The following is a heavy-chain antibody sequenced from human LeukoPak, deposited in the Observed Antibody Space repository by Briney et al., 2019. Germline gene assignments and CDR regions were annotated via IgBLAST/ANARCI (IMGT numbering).Heavy chain of an antibody. V-gene: IGHV3-30*18. Sequence: PGRSLRLSCAASGFTFSSYGMHWVRQAPGKGLEWVAVISYDGSNKYYADSVKGRFTISRDNSKNTLYLQMNSLRAEDTAVYYCAKDRDWYYSDYWGQGTLVTVSS. CDR2: ISYDGSNK. CDR1: GFTFSSYG. CDR3: AKDRDWYYSDY. J-gene: IGHJ4*02. D-gene: IGHD5-24*01.